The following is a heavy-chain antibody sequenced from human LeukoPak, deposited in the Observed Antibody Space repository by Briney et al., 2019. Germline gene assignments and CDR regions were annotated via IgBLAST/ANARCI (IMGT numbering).Heavy chain of an antibody. D-gene: IGHD2-2*01. Sequence: PGGSLRLSCAASGFTFSSYAISWVRQAPGKGLEWVSAISGSGGSTYYADSVKGRFTISRDNSKNTLYIQMNSLRAEDTAIYYCAKGTTSSPTCPIDYWGPGTLVTVSS. CDR1: GFTFSSYA. CDR2: ISGSGGST. J-gene: IGHJ4*02. V-gene: IGHV3-23*01. CDR3: AKGTTSSPTCPIDY.